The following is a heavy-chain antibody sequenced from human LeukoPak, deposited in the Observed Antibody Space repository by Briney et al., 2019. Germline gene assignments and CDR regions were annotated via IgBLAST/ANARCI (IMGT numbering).Heavy chain of an antibody. D-gene: IGHD3-22*01. J-gene: IGHJ4*02. CDR3: VRDGDTSGYTN. CDR2: IKQDGSEK. Sequence: RPGGSLRLPCAASGFTFSSYWMHWVRQAPGKGLEWVANIKQDGSEKYYVDSVKGRFTISRDNAKNSLYLQMNSLGAEDTAVYSCVRDGDTSGYTNWGQGTLVTVSS. CDR1: GFTFSSYW. V-gene: IGHV3-7*01.